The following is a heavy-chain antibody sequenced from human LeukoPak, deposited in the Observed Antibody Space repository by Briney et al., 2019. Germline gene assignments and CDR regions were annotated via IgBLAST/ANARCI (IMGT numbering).Heavy chain of an antibody. CDR2: INHSGST. CDR1: GGSFSGYY. D-gene: IGHD4-17*01. J-gene: IGHJ4*02. Sequence: SETLSLTCAVYGGSFSGYYWIWIRQPPGKGRECIGEINHSGSTNYNPSLKSRVTISVDTSNNHFSLKLSSVTAADTAVYYCARNYGDCDFDYGGQGTLVTVSS. V-gene: IGHV4-34*01. CDR3: ARNYGDCDFDY.